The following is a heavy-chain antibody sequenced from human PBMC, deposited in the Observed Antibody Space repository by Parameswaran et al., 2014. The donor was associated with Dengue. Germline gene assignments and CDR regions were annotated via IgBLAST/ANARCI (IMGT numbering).Heavy chain of an antibody. D-gene: IGHD4-23*01. J-gene: IGHJ3*02. CDR2: IYHSGTT. CDR3: TRVPRWGASAFDI. Sequence: VRQAPGKGLEWIGEIYHSGTTNYNPSLKSRVTISMDKPKNQFSLRLSSVTAADTAIYYCTRVPRWGASAFDIWSQGTMVTVSS. V-gene: IGHV4-4*02.